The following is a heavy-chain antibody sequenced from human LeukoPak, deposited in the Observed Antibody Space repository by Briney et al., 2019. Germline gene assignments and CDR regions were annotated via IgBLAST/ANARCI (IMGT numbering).Heavy chain of an antibody. V-gene: IGHV3-11*01. Sequence: GGALRLSCAASGFTFSDYYMSWIRQAPGKGLEWVSYISSSGSTIYYADSVKGRFTISRDNAKNSLYLQMNSLRAEDTAVYYCARDGDFWSGYYYYYYYMDVWGKGTTVTVSS. D-gene: IGHD3-3*01. J-gene: IGHJ6*03. CDR1: GFTFSDYY. CDR3: ARDGDFWSGYYYYYYYMDV. CDR2: ISSSGSTI.